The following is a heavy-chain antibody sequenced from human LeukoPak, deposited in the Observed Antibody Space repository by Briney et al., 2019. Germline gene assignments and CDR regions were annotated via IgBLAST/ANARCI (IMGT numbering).Heavy chain of an antibody. CDR1: GYTFTSYD. D-gene: IGHD3-10*01. CDR2: MNPNSGNT. J-gene: IGHJ4*02. CDR3: ARGGSGSYYVDY. V-gene: IGHV1-8*01. Sequence: ASVKVSCKASGYTFTSYDINWVRQATGQGLEWMGWMNPNSGNTGYAQKFQGRVTMTRDTSISTAYMELSRLRSDDTAVYYCARGGSGSYYVDYWGQGTLVTVSS.